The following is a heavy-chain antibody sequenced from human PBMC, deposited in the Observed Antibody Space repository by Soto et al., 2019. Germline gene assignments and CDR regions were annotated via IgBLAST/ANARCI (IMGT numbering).Heavy chain of an antibody. V-gene: IGHV5-10-1*01. CDR1: GYSFTSYW. CDR3: AGPHSSSWYDIDY. CDR2: IDPSNYYT. D-gene: IGHD6-13*01. Sequence: PGESLKISRKGSGYSFTSYWISWVRQMPGKGLEGVGRIDPSNYYTNYSPSFHGHVNISADKSISTAYLQWSSLKASDTAMYYCAGPHSSSWYDIDYWGQGTLVTVSS. J-gene: IGHJ4*02.